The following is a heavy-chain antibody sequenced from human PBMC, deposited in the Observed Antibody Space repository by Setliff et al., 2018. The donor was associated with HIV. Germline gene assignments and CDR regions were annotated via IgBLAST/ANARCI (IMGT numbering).Heavy chain of an antibody. J-gene: IGHJ4*02. V-gene: IGHV3-30*04. CDR2: ISYDGSYK. CDR1: GFNVNNKY. D-gene: IGHD3-3*01. Sequence: GGSLRLSCAASGFNVNNKYMSWVRRAPGKGLEWVTVISYDGSYKNYADSVKGRFTISRDNSTNTVFVQMHSLRADDTATYYCVREGTTIFGVVIMGGFDYWGQGQWSPSPQ. CDR3: VREGTTIFGVVIMGGFDY.